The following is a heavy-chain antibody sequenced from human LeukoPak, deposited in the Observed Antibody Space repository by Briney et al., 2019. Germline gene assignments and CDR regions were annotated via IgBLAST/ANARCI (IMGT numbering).Heavy chain of an antibody. CDR1: GFTVRDFW. CDR3: VRGGWELDY. V-gene: IGHV3-7*01. J-gene: IGHJ4*02. Sequence: PGGSLRLSCAASGFTVRDFWMAWFRQAPGKGLEWVAHIKEDGTAKYYVDSVRGRFTISKGDDKNSLSLQMNSLRVEDTAVYYCVRGGWELDYWGQGTLVTVSS. CDR2: IKEDGTAK. D-gene: IGHD4-23*01.